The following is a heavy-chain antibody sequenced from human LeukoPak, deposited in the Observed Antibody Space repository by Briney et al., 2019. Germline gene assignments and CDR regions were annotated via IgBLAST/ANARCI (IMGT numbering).Heavy chain of an antibody. Sequence: GASVKVSCKASGYTFTGYYMHWVRQAPGQGLEWMGWINLNSGGTNYAQKFQGRVTMTRDTSISTAYMELDRLRSHDTAVYYCERGDHTVNDAVSAFDYWGQGNLVTVSS. J-gene: IGHJ4*02. V-gene: IGHV1-2*02. CDR1: GYTFTGYY. CDR2: INLNSGGT. CDR3: ERGDHTVNDAVSAFDY. D-gene: IGHD4-17*01.